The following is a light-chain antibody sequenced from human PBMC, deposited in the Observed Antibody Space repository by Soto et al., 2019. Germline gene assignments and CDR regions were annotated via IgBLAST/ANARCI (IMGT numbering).Light chain of an antibody. CDR3: QQSYSTPTIT. CDR1: QSISSY. J-gene: IGKJ5*01. Sequence: DIQRTQSPSSMSASVGDRVTITCRASQSISSYLNWYQQKPGKAPKLLIYAASSLQSGVPSRFSGSGSGTDFTLTISSLQTEDFVTYYCQQSYSTPTITFGQGTRLEIK. CDR2: AAS. V-gene: IGKV1-39*01.